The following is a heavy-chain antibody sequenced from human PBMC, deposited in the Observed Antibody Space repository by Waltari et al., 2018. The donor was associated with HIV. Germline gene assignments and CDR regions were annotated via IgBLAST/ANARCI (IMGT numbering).Heavy chain of an antibody. CDR3: ARRVLGQQLALMGWFDP. D-gene: IGHD6-13*01. Sequence: QVQLVQSGAEVKKPGSSVKVSCKASGGTFSSYAISWVRQAPGQGLEWMGGIIPIVRKANYDQKFQGRDTITADEATSTAYRELSSLRSEDTAVYYCARRVLGQQLALMGWFDPWGQGTLVTVSS. CDR1: GGTFSSYA. J-gene: IGHJ5*02. CDR2: IIPIVRKA. V-gene: IGHV1-69*12.